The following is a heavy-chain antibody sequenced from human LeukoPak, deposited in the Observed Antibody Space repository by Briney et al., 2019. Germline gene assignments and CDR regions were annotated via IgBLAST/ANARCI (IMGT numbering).Heavy chain of an antibody. J-gene: IGHJ3*02. D-gene: IGHD2-15*01. CDR3: RVVVAADDAFDI. CDR2: INHSGST. V-gene: IGHV4-34*01. CDR1: GGSFSGYY. Sequence: PSETLSLTCAVYGGSFSGYYWSWIRQPPGKGLEWIGEINHSGSTNYNPSLKSRVTISVDTSKNQFSLKLSSVTAADTAVYYCRVVVAADDAFDIWGQGTMVTVSS.